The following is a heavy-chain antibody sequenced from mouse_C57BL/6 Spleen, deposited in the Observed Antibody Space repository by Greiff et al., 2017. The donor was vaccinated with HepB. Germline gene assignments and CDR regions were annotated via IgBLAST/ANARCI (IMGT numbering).Heavy chain of an antibody. CDR1: GYSFTSYW. CDR2: INPSSGYT. CDR3: AREDSSCQYYFDY. Sequence: VQLQQSGAELAKPGASVKLSCKASGYSFTSYWMHWVQQRPGQGLEWIGYINPSSGYTKYNQTFKNKATLTANKSSRTAYMQLSSLTYEASSVYSCAREDSSCQYYFDYWGQGTTLTVSS. V-gene: IGHV1-7*01. J-gene: IGHJ2*01. D-gene: IGHD3-2*02.